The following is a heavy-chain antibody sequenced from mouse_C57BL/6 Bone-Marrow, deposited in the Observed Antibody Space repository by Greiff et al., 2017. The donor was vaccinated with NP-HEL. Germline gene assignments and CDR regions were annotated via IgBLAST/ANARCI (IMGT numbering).Heavy chain of an antibody. CDR2: INPSTGGT. J-gene: IGHJ3*01. CDR3: ARGDYYGSSTWFAY. CDR1: GYSFTGYY. D-gene: IGHD1-1*01. V-gene: IGHV1-42*01. Sequence: EVQLQQSGPELVKPGASVKISCKASGYSFTGYYMNWVKQSPEKSLEWIGEINPSTGGTTYNQKFKAKATLTVDKSSSTDYMQLKSLTSEDSAVYYCARGDYYGSSTWFAYWGQGTLVTVSA.